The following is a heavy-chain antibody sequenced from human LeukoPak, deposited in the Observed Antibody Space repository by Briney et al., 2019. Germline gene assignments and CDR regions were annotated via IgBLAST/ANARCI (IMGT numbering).Heavy chain of an antibody. V-gene: IGHV1-2*02. CDR1: GYTFTGYY. D-gene: IGHD3-10*01. CDR3: ATDRRVTMVLWPFDI. CDR2: INPNSGGT. Sequence: ASVKVSCKASGYTFTGYYMHWVRQAPGQGLEWMGWINPNSGGTNYAQKFQGRVTMTRDTSISTAYMELSRLRSEDTAVYYCATDRRVTMVLWPFDIWGQGTMVTVSS. J-gene: IGHJ3*02.